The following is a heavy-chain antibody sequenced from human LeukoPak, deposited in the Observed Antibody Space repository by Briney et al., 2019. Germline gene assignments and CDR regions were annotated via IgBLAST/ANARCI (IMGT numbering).Heavy chain of an antibody. D-gene: IGHD6-13*01. J-gene: IGHJ4*02. CDR2: ISSSGSTT. Sequence: GGSLRLSCAASGFTFSKMNWVRQAPGKGLEWVSYISSSGSTTYYADSVKGRFTISRDNAKNSLYLQMNSLGAEDTAVYYCARGRQLVRSIDCWGQGTLVTVSS. CDR3: ARGRQLVRSIDC. V-gene: IGHV3-48*03. CDR1: GFTFSK.